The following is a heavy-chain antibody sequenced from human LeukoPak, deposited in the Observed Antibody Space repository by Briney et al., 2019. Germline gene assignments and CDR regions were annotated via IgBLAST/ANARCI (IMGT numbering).Heavy chain of an antibody. CDR3: ARHSVGATQYRLFDH. J-gene: IGHJ4*02. CDR2: IYHSGST. D-gene: IGHD1-26*01. Sequence: SETLSLTCAVSGYSITSGYYWGWIRPPPGKGLEWIGSIYHSGSTYYNPSLKSRVTIAVDTSKNQFSLKLSSVTAADTAVYYCARHSVGATQYRLFDHWGQGTLVTVSS. CDR1: GYSITSGYY. V-gene: IGHV4-38-2*01.